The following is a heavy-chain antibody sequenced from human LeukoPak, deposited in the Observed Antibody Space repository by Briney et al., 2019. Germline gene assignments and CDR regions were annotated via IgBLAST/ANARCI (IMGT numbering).Heavy chain of an antibody. CDR3: ARGTRAWYYFDY. V-gene: IGHV4-61*09. J-gene: IGHJ4*02. Sequence: SQTLSLTCTVPGGSISSSSYYGSWIRQPAGKGLEWIGHIYTRGSTNYNPSLKSRVTISVDTSKNQFSLKLSSVSAADTAVYYCARGTRAWYYFDYWGQGSLVTVSS. CDR2: IYTRGST. D-gene: IGHD2-8*02. CDR1: GGSISSSSYY.